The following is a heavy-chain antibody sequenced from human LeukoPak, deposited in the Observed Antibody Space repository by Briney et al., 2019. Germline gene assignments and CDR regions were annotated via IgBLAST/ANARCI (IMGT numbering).Heavy chain of an antibody. D-gene: IGHD6-13*01. J-gene: IGHJ4*02. CDR2: IYYSGST. V-gene: IGHV4-59*01. CDR1: GGSISSYY. Sequence: PSETLSLTCTVSGGSISSYYWSWIRQPPGKGLEWIGYIYYSGSTNYNPSLKSRVNISVDTSKNQFSLKLSSVTAADTAVYYCARYSSSWSSFDYWGQGTLVTVSS. CDR3: ARYSSSWSSFDY.